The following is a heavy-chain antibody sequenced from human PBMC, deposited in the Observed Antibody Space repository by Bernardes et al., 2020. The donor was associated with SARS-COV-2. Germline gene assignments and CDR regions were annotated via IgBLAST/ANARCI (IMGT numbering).Heavy chain of an antibody. CDR1: GFTFSSYA. V-gene: IGHV3-30*18. CDR2: ISYDGNNI. J-gene: IGHJ4*02. Sequence: GGSLRLSCTTSGFTFSSYAMHWVRQAPGKGLEWVAVISYDGNNIYYADSVKGRFTISRDNSKNTLYLQMNSLRAEDTAVYYCAKVRFLQWLNDQYFDYWGQGTLVTVSS. D-gene: IGHD3-3*01. CDR3: AKVRFLQWLNDQYFDY.